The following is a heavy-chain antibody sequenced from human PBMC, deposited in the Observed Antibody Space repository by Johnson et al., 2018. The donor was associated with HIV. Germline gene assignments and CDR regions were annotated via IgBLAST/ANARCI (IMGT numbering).Heavy chain of an antibody. Sequence: QVQLVESGGGLVQPGGSLRLSCAASGFTFSSYAMHWVRQAPGKGLEWAAVISFDGSDKYYADSVKGRFTISRDNSKSTLYLQMNSLRAEDTAVYYCARDGPWLQSQRDAFDIWGQGTMVTVSS. CDR3: ARDGPWLQSQRDAFDI. CDR2: ISFDGSDK. CDR1: GFTFSSYA. V-gene: IGHV3-33*08. J-gene: IGHJ3*02. D-gene: IGHD5-24*01.